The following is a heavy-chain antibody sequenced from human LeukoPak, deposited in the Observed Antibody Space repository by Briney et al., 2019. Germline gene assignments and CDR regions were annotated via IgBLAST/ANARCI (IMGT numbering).Heavy chain of an antibody. CDR1: GFTFSSYS. Sequence: GGSLRLSCAASGFTFSSYSMNWVRQAPGKGLEWVSSISSSSSYIYYADSVKGRFTISRDNAKNSLYLQINSLRAEDTALYYCAKEYSSGWYDYWGQGTLVTVSS. J-gene: IGHJ4*02. CDR2: ISSSSSYI. CDR3: AKEYSSGWYDY. V-gene: IGHV3-21*04. D-gene: IGHD6-19*01.